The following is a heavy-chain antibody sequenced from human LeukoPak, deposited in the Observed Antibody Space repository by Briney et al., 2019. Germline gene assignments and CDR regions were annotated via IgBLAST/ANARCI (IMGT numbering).Heavy chain of an antibody. J-gene: IGHJ4*02. V-gene: IGHV3-72*01. D-gene: IGHD1-7*01. CDR1: GFSFSDYY. Sequence: GGSLRLSCAASGFSFSDYYMVCVRQAPGKGLEVVGRIKNRANRYTTHYAESVIGRFTISRDDSKNSVYLQMNSLKTADMVVYDRVDHGTTVDYWGQGTLVTVSS. CDR3: VDHGTTVDY. CDR2: IKNRANRYTT.